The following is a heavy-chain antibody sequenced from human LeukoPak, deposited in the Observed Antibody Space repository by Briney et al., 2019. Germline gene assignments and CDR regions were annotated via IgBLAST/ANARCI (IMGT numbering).Heavy chain of an antibody. Sequence: PGGSLRLSCAAPGFTFSSYAMSWVRQAPGKGLEWVSAISGSGGSTYYADSAKGRFTISRDNSKNTLYLQMNSLRAEDTAVYYCAKDFTRVAARWFDYWGQGTLVTVSS. CDR1: GFTFSSYA. D-gene: IGHD2-15*01. V-gene: IGHV3-23*01. CDR2: ISGSGGST. J-gene: IGHJ4*02. CDR3: AKDFTRVAARWFDY.